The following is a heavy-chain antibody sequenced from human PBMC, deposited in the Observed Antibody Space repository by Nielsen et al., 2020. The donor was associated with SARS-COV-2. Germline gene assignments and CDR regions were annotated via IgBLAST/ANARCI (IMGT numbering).Heavy chain of an antibody. D-gene: IGHD3-22*01. V-gene: IGHV3-21*01. Sequence: GGSLRLSCAASGFTFSSCSMNWVRQAPGKGLEWVSSISSSSSYIYYADSVKGRFTIPRDNAKNSLYLQMNSLRAEDTAVYYCASLIQDSSGYYFDYWGQGTLVTVSS. CDR2: ISSSSSYI. CDR3: ASLIQDSSGYYFDY. CDR1: GFTFSSCS. J-gene: IGHJ4*02.